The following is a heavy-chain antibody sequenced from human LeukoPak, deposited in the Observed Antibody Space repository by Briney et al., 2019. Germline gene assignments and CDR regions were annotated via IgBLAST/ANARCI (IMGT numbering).Heavy chain of an antibody. J-gene: IGHJ4*02. CDR3: ARDTVGATDY. V-gene: IGHV3-7*01. D-gene: IGHD1-26*01. CDR1: GFSFSSSW. Sequence: PGGSLRLSCAASGFSFSSSWMSWVRQAPGKGLEWVANIKPDGSEKYYVDSVKGRFTISRDNAKKSLYLQMNSLRAEDTAPYYCARDTVGATDYWGQGTLVTVSS. CDR2: IKPDGSEK.